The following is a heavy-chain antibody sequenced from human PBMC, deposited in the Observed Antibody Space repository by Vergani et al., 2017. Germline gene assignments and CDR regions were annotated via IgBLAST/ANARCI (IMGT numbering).Heavy chain of an antibody. D-gene: IGHD6-13*01. J-gene: IGHJ4*02. CDR2: ISGSGGST. Sequence: EVQLLESGGGLVQPGGSLRLSCAASGFTFSSYAMSWVRQAPGKVLEWVSAISGSGGSTYYAYSVKGRFTISRDNSKNTLYLQMNSLRAEDTAVYYCDRGSAAADDYWGQGTLVTVSS. CDR1: GFTFSSYA. V-gene: IGHV3-23*01. CDR3: DRGSAAADDY.